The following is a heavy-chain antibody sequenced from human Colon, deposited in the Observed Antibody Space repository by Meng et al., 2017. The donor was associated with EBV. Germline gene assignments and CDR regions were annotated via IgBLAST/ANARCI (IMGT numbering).Heavy chain of an antibody. V-gene: IGHV4-34*01. J-gene: IGHJ4*02. CDR2: VSHPGSA. CDR1: CGSFSGYV. CDR3: ARVPTTGYKDH. D-gene: IGHD3-9*01. Sequence: QGLPQQLGAGLLKPSETLSRTCTVNCGSFSGYVWSWVRQPPGKGMEWIGEVSHPGSANYNPSLKSRVTISVDASEKQFSLRLTSVTAADSAVYYCARVPTTGYKDHWGQGTLVTVFS.